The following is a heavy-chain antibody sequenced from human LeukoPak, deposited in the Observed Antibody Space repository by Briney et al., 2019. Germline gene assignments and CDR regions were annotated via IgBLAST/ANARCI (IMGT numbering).Heavy chain of an antibody. J-gene: IGHJ4*01. V-gene: IGHV4-34*01. D-gene: IGHD4-11*01. Sequence: SETLSLTCAVYGGSFSGYYWSWIRQPPGKGLEWIGEINHSGSTNYNPSLKSRVTISVDTSKNQFSLKLSSVTAADTAVYYCATVTTGVDYWGQEPWSPSPQ. CDR2: INHSGST. CDR3: ATVTTGVDY. CDR1: GGSFSGYY.